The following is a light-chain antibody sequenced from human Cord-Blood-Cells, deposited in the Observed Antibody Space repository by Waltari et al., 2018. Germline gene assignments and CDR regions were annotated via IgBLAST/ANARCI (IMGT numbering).Light chain of an antibody. CDR3: QSADSSGTVV. CDR2: KDS. Sequence: ASITCSGDALPKQYAYWYQQKPGQAPVLVIYKDSERPSGIPERFSGSSSGTTVTLTISGVQAEDEADYYCQSADSSGTVVFGGGTKLTVL. CDR1: ALPKQY. J-gene: IGLJ2*01. V-gene: IGLV3-25*03.